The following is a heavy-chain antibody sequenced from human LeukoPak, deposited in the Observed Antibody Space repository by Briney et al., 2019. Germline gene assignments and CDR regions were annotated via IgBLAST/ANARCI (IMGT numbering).Heavy chain of an antibody. D-gene: IGHD5-24*01. V-gene: IGHV1-2*02. J-gene: IGHJ4*02. CDR3: TRHNYQFDFNS. Sequence: ASVKVSCKASGYTFTGYYMHWVRQAPGQGLEWMGWINPNSGGTNYAQKFQGRVTMTRDTSISTAYVELSSLRSDDTALYYCTRHNYQFDFNSWGQGTPVTVSS. CDR2: INPNSGGT. CDR1: GYTFTGYY.